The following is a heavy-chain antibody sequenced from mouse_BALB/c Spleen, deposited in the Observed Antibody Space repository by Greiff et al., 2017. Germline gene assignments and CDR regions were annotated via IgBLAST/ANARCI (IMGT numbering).Heavy chain of an antibody. CDR2: INPYNDGT. Sequence: EVQLQESGPELVKPGASVKMSCKASGYTFTSYVMHWVKQKPGQGLEWIGYINPYNDGTKYNEKFKGKATLTSDKSSSTAYMELSSLTSEDSAVYYGARGGNYVGFYAMDYWGQGTSVTVAS. CDR3: ARGGNYVGFYAMDY. V-gene: IGHV1-14*01. J-gene: IGHJ4*01. CDR1: GYTFTSYV. D-gene: IGHD2-1*01.